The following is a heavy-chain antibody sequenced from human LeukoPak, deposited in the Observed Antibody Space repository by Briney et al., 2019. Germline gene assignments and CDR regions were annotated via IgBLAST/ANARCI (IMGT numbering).Heavy chain of an antibody. Sequence: GGSLRLSCAASGFTFSSYAMHWVRQAPGKGLEWVGRIKSKTDGGTTDYAAPVKGRFTISRDDSKNTLYLQMNSLKTEDTAVYYCTTDLDHHGAFDIWGQGTMVTVSS. CDR2: IKSKTDGGTT. CDR1: GFTFSSYA. CDR3: TTDLDHHGAFDI. D-gene: IGHD1-14*01. J-gene: IGHJ3*02. V-gene: IGHV3-15*01.